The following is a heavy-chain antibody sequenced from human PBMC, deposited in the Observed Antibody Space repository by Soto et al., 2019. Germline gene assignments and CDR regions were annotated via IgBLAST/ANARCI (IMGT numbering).Heavy chain of an antibody. CDR3: TTGDVWADYSNYFDAFDI. J-gene: IGHJ3*02. D-gene: IGHD4-4*01. Sequence: GGSLRLSCAASGFTFSNAWMSWVRQAPGKGLEWVGRIKSKTDGGTTDYAAHVKGRFTISRDDSKNTLYLQMNSLKTEDTAVYYCTTGDVWADYSNYFDAFDIWGQGTMVTVSS. CDR2: IKSKTDGGTT. V-gene: IGHV3-15*01. CDR1: GFTFSNAW.